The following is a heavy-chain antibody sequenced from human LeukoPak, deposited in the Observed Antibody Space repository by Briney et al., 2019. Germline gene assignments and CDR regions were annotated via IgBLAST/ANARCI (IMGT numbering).Heavy chain of an antibody. J-gene: IGHJ5*02. D-gene: IGHD3-10*01. CDR1: GFTFSSYE. CDR2: ISSSGSTI. Sequence: GGSLRLSCAASGFTFSSYEMNWVRQAPGKGLEWVSYISSSGSTIYYADSVKGRFTISRDNAKNSLYLQMNSLRAEDTAVYYCARDRNYYYGSGRNWFDPWGQGTLVTVSS. V-gene: IGHV3-48*03. CDR3: ARDRNYYYGSGRNWFDP.